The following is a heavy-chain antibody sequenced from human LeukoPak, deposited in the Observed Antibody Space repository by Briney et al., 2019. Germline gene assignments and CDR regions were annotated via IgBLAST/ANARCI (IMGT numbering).Heavy chain of an antibody. CDR3: AKPIFRTGSHMEGIDY. J-gene: IGHJ4*02. CDR1: GFTFSSYG. Sequence: PGGSLRLSCAASGFTFSSYGMHWVRQAPGKGLEWVAFIRYDGSNKYYADSVKGRFTISRDNAEDMVYLQMNTLTVEDTAVYYCAKPIFRTGSHMEGIDYWGQGTLVTVSS. V-gene: IGHV3-30*02. D-gene: IGHD1-26*01. CDR2: IRYDGSNK.